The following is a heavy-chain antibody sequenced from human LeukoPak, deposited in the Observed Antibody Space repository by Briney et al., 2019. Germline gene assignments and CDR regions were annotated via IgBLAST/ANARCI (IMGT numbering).Heavy chain of an antibody. CDR1: GGTFSSYA. Sequence: SVKVSCKASGGTFSSYAISWVRQAPGQGLEWMGGIIPIFGTANYAQKFQGRVTITADESTSTAYMELSSLRSEDTAVYYCASGRHEYSGYDGWGQGALVTVSS. D-gene: IGHD5-12*01. CDR3: ASGRHEYSGYDG. CDR2: IIPIFGTA. V-gene: IGHV1-69*13. J-gene: IGHJ4*02.